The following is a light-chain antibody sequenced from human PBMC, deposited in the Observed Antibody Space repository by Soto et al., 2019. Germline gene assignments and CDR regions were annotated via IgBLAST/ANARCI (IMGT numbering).Light chain of an antibody. J-gene: IGLJ1*01. Sequence: QSVLTQPASVSGSPGQSITISCTGTSSDVGTYNHVSWYQQHPGKAPQLITYEVSNRPSGLSNRFSASKSGNTASLTISGLQAEDEADYYCCSYTTSSTLVFGTGTKVTVL. CDR2: EVS. CDR1: SSDVGTYNH. CDR3: CSYTTSSTLV. V-gene: IGLV2-14*01.